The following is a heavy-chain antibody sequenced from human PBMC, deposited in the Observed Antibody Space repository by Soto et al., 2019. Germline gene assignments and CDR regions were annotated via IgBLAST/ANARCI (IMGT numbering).Heavy chain of an antibody. V-gene: IGHV3-30-3*01. CDR3: ARRLTTSVTAMGY. CDR1: GFTFSDYA. CDR2: ISDDGINK. Sequence: QVQLVESGGGVVQPGRSLRLSSSASGFTFSDYAIHWVRQAPGKGLEWVAVISDDGINKYTADSVKGRFIISRDNSKNTVFLQMSSLGPEDTAVYYCARRLTTSVTAMGYWGQGTLVTVSS. D-gene: IGHD4-17*01. J-gene: IGHJ4*02.